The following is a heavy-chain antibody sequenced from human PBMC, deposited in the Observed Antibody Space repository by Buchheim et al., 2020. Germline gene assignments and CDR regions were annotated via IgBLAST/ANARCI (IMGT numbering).Heavy chain of an antibody. CDR1: GFSFSAYH. Sequence: QVQLVESGGGVVQPGGSLRLSCVASGFSFSAYHMHWVRQAPGKGLEWVAAISYDGTNQFYTDPVKGRFTISRDNSKKPMYLEMNSLRREDTAAYFCARGTTNHYFDFWGQGAL. J-gene: IGHJ4*02. V-gene: IGHV3-30-3*01. CDR2: ISYDGTNQ. D-gene: IGHD1-1*01. CDR3: ARGTTNHYFDF.